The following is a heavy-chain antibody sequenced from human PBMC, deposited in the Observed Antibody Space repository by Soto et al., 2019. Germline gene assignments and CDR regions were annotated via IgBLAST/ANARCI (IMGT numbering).Heavy chain of an antibody. CDR3: AKDPTVIPDYGDYGDYVSYMDV. CDR1: GFTFSSYA. CDR2: ISGSGGST. V-gene: IGHV3-23*01. D-gene: IGHD4-17*01. Sequence: HPGGSLRLSCAASGFTFSSYAMSWVRQAPGKGLEWVSAISGSGGSTYYADSVKGRFTISRDNSKNTLYLQMNSLRAEDTAVYYCAKDPTVIPDYGDYGDYVSYMDVWGKGTTVTVSS. J-gene: IGHJ6*03.